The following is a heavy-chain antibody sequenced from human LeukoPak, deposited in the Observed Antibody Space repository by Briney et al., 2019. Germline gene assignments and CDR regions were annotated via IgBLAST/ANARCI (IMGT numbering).Heavy chain of an antibody. V-gene: IGHV4-59*08. CDR1: GGSLNGYY. CDR2: IHYREGT. CDR3: ATHVYGEGIVV. D-gene: IGHD4-17*01. J-gene: IGHJ6*04. Sequence: WETLSLTCTVSGGSLNGYYWGWIRQPPGKGLEWVGYIHYREGTGHKDSLKRRLTISLDTSKNKFSLTKSYVSAADTAVYYCATHVYGEGIVVWGKGTTVTVSS.